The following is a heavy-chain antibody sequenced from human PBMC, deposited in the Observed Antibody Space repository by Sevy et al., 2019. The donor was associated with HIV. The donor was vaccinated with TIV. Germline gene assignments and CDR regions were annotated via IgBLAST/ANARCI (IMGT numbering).Heavy chain of an antibody. Sequence: GGSLRLSCSASGFTFRSFSMHWVRQAPGKGLEWVAAIWYDGRTKQYADSVKGRFTFTRDNSKNMLNLEMNSLRAEDTALYFCARDSARVIVPTAGFDSWGQGTVVTVSS. CDR2: IWYDGRTK. CDR3: ARDSARVIVPTAGFDS. V-gene: IGHV3-33*01. CDR1: GFTFRSFS. D-gene: IGHD1-1*01. J-gene: IGHJ5*01.